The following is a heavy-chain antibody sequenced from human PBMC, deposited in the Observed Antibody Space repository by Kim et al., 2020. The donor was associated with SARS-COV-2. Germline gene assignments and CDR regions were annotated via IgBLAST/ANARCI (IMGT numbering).Heavy chain of an antibody. D-gene: IGHD3-9*01. V-gene: IGHV4-31*03. Sequence: SETLSLTCTVSGGSISSGGYYWSWIRQHPGKGLEWIGYIYYSGSTYYNPSLNSRVTISVDTSKNQFSLKLSSVTAADTAVYYCARDRAPGDWFTSSDYYYGMDVWGQGTTVTVSS. CDR3: ARDRAPGDWFTSSDYYYGMDV. CDR2: IYYSGST. J-gene: IGHJ6*02. CDR1: GGSISSGGYY.